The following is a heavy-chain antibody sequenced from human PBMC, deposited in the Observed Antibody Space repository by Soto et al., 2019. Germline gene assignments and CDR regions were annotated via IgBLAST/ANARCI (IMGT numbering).Heavy chain of an antibody. D-gene: IGHD2-15*01. CDR1: GGSISSYY. Sequence: SETLSLTCTGSGGSISSYYWSWIRQPPGKGLEWIGYIYYSGSTNYNPSLKSRVTISVDTSKNQFSLKLSSVTAADTAVYYCVLSVIRKDAFDIWGQGTMVTVSS. CDR3: VLSVIRKDAFDI. V-gene: IGHV4-59*01. CDR2: IYYSGST. J-gene: IGHJ3*02.